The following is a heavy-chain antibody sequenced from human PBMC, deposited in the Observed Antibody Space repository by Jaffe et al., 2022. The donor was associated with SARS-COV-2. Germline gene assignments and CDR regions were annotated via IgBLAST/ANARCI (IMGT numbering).Heavy chain of an antibody. V-gene: IGHV3-11*06. J-gene: IGHJ4*02. CDR3: ARMHGKGNFWIGL. CDR2: ITTGSRYT. CDR1: GFTFGDYY. Sequence: QVQLVESGGGWVKPGGSLRLSCAASGFTFGDYYMSWIRQAPGKGLEWVSFITTGSRYTNYADSVKGRFTISRDNAKNSLYLLMNSLRVEDTAIYYCARMHGKGNFWIGLWGQGTLVTVSS. D-gene: IGHD3-3*01.